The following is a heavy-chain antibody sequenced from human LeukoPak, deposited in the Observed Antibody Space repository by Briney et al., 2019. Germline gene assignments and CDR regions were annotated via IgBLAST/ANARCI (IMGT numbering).Heavy chain of an antibody. CDR1: GFTFSSYE. D-gene: IGHD3-16*02. CDR2: ISSSGSTI. Sequence: GGSLRLSCAASGFTFSSYEMNWVRQAPGKGLEWVSYISSSGSTIYYADSVKGRFTISRDNAKNSLYLQMNSLRAEDTAVYYCARVWRDYVWGSYRYTVDYRGQGTLVTVSS. V-gene: IGHV3-48*03. J-gene: IGHJ4*02. CDR3: ARVWRDYVWGSYRYTVDY.